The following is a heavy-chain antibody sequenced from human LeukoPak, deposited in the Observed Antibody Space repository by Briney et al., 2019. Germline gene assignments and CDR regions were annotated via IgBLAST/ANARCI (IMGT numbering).Heavy chain of an antibody. CDR2: IYYSGST. CDR1: GGSISSSSYY. D-gene: IGHD3-22*01. J-gene: IGHJ5*02. V-gene: IGHV4-39*07. Sequence: NPSETLSLTCTVSGGSISSSSYYWGWIRQPPGKGLEWIGSIYYSGSTYYNPSLKSRVTISVDTSKNQFSLKLSSVTAADTAVYYCARSRSGYYYPWGQGTLVTVSS. CDR3: ARSRSGYYYP.